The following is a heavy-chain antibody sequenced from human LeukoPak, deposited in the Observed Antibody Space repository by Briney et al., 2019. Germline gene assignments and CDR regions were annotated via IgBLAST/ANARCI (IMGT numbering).Heavy chain of an antibody. V-gene: IGHV1-69*05. Sequence: ASVKVSCKASGGTFSSYAISWVRQAPGQGLEWMGGIIPIFGTANYAQKFQGRVTITTDESTSTAYMELSSLRSEDTAVYYCARFSTSRDSRHDYDFWSGYYTSPHDYWGQGTLVTVSS. CDR1: GGTFSSYA. J-gene: IGHJ4*02. D-gene: IGHD3-3*01. CDR3: ARFSTSRDSRHDYDFWSGYYTSPHDY. CDR2: IIPIFGTA.